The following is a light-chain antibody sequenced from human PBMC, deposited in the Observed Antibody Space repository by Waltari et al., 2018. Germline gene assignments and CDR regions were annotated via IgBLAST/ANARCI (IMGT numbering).Light chain of an antibody. Sequence: EIVMTQSPATLSVSPGERATLSCRASQSVSSNLAWYQQKPGQAPRLLIYGASTRATVIPARFSGSGSGTEFTLTISSLQSEDFTVYYCQQYNNWPPITFGPGTKVDIK. V-gene: IGKV3-15*01. CDR3: QQYNNWPPIT. CDR1: QSVSSN. CDR2: GAS. J-gene: IGKJ3*01.